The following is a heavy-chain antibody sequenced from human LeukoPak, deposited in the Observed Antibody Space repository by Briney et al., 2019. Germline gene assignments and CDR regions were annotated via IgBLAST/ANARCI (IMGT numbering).Heavy chain of an antibody. CDR1: GFSFSTYA. CDR2: IRGGGEK. V-gene: IGHV3-23*01. CDR3: AKANWISNADAVW. J-gene: IGHJ4*02. D-gene: IGHD1-1*01. Sequence: GGSLRLSCAASGFSFSTYAMSWVRQAPARGVEWVSSIRGGGEKFYADFVRGRFTLSRDDSTNTVYLQLNNLRVEDTAVYYCAKANWISNADAVWWGQGTLVTVSS.